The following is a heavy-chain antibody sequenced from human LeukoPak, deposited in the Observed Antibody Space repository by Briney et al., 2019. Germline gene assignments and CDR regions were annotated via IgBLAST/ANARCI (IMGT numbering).Heavy chain of an antibody. CDR2: IQTNGST. CDR3: ARAKYSGYDGVFDY. D-gene: IGHD5-12*01. CDR1: GGSISSYY. J-gene: IGHJ4*02. Sequence: SETLSLTCTVSGGSISSYYWTWIRQPAGKGLEWIGRIQTNGSTNYNPSLKSRVTMSVDTSKNQFSLKLSSVTAADTAVYYCARAKYSGYDGVFDYWGQGTLVTVSS. V-gene: IGHV4-4*07.